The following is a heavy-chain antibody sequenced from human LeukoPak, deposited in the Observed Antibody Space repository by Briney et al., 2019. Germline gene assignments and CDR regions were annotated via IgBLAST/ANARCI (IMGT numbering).Heavy chain of an antibody. D-gene: IGHD6-19*01. Sequence: PGGSLRLSCAASGFTFSGYRMNWVRQAPGKGLEWVSSISSTSSYIYYADSVKGRFTISRDNAKNSLYLEMNSLRAEDTAVYYCAREIVSAVAGNFDYWGQGTLVTVSS. J-gene: IGHJ4*02. CDR2: ISSTSSYI. CDR1: GFTFSGYR. V-gene: IGHV3-21*01. CDR3: AREIVSAVAGNFDY.